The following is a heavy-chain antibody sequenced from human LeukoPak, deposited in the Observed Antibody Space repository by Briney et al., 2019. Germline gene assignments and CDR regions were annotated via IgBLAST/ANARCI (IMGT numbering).Heavy chain of an antibody. J-gene: IGHJ4*02. Sequence: PGGSLRLSCAASGFTFTSYSMNWVRQAPGKGLEWVSTISGGGGSTYYADSVKGRFTISRDNSKNTLYLQVNSLRAEDTAVYYCAKDLETPFDYWGQGTLVTISS. V-gene: IGHV3-23*01. D-gene: IGHD4-23*01. CDR3: AKDLETPFDY. CDR1: GFTFTSYS. CDR2: ISGGGGST.